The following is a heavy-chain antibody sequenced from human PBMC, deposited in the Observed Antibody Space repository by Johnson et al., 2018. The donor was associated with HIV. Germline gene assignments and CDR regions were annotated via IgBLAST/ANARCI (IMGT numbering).Heavy chain of an antibody. V-gene: IGHV3-66*01. CDR2: IYSGDST. CDR3: ARVRVGAFDI. Sequence: VPLVESGGGLVQPGGSLRLSCAASGFTVSSNYMSWVRQAPGKGLEWVSVIYSGDSTYYADSVKGRFTISRDNAKNSLYLQMNSLRAEDTAVYYCARVRVGAFDIWGQGTMVTVSS. D-gene: IGHD1-26*01. J-gene: IGHJ3*02. CDR1: GFTVSSNY.